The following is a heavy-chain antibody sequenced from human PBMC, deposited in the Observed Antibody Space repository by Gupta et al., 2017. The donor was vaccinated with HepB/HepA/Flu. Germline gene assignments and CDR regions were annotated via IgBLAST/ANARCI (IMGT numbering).Heavy chain of an antibody. D-gene: IGHD2-21*01. CDR3: ARLSLISNYFDY. CDR2: IYPGDSDT. CDR1: GYNFTTYW. J-gene: IGHJ4*02. V-gene: IGHV5-51*01. Sequence: EVLLVQSGAEVKKPGESLKISCKGPGYNFTTYWIGWVRQMPGKGLEWMGIIYPGDSDTRYSPSFQGQVTISADKSISTAYLQWSSLKASDNAMYYCARLSLISNYFDYWGQGTLVTVSS.